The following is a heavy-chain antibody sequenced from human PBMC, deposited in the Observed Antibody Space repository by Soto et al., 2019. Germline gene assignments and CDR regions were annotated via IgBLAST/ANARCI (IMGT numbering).Heavy chain of an antibody. CDR3: AKLSAASNTGY. J-gene: IGHJ4*02. Sequence: PGGSLRLSCAASEFTFSSHAMIWVRQAPGKGLEWISAIVGTGVYTFYADSVKGRFTISRDNSKNTLYLQMNSLRVDDTAVYYCAKLSAASNTGYWGQGTLVTVSS. V-gene: IGHV3-23*01. D-gene: IGHD4-17*01. CDR2: IVGTGVYT. CDR1: EFTFSSHA.